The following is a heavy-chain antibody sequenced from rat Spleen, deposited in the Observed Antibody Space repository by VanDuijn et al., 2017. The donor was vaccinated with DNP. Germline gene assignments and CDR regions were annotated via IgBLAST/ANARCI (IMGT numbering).Heavy chain of an antibody. CDR1: GFSLNIYH. Sequence: QVQLKESGPGLVQPSQTLSLTCTASGFSLNIYHVHWVRQPPGKGLEWMGVMWSDGDTASNLALKSRLSISRDISKSQVFLKMNSLQIEDTATYYCARGIPDFDYWGQGVMVTVSS. V-gene: IGHV2-32*01. CDR3: ARGIPDFDY. J-gene: IGHJ2*01. CDR2: MWSDGDT. D-gene: IGHD2-2*01.